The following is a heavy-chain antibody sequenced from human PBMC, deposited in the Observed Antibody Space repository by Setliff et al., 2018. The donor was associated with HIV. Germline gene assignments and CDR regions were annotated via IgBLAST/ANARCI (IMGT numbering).Heavy chain of an antibody. J-gene: IGHJ4*02. CDR1: GGSISSNNW. CDR3: AGGPGTTSIDY. V-gene: IGHV4-4*02. D-gene: IGHD1-26*01. CDR2: IYHSGST. Sequence: SETLSLTCAVSGGSISSNNWWSWVRQPPGKGLEWIGEIYHSGSTNYNPSLKSRVTISLDASRNQFSLELISVTAADTAVYYCAGGPGTTSIDYWAQGTQVTVSS.